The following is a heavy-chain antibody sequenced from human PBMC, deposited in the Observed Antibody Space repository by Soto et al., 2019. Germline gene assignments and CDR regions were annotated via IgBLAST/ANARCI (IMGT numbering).Heavy chain of an antibody. J-gene: IGHJ4*02. CDR3: ARVPGITTLADY. V-gene: IGHV3-33*01. Sequence: GGSLRLSCAASGFTFSSYGMHWVRQAPGKGLEWVAVIWYDGSNKYYADSVKGRFTISRDNSKNALYLQMNSLRAEDTAVYYCARVPGITTLADYWGQGTLVTVSS. CDR1: GFTFSSYG. CDR2: IWYDGSNK. D-gene: IGHD3-9*01.